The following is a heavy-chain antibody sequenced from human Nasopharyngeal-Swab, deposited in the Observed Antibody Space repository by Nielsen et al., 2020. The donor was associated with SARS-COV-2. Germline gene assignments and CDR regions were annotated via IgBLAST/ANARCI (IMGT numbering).Heavy chain of an antibody. J-gene: IGHJ6*02. Sequence: WIRQPPGKGLEWVGLIWYDGSNKYYADSVKGRFTISRGNSKNTLYLQMNSLRAEDTAVYYCAKVARDIVVVPAAMKAYYYYGMDVWGQGTTVTVSS. D-gene: IGHD2-2*01. CDR2: IWYDGSNK. CDR3: AKVARDIVVVPAAMKAYYYYGMDV. V-gene: IGHV3-33*06.